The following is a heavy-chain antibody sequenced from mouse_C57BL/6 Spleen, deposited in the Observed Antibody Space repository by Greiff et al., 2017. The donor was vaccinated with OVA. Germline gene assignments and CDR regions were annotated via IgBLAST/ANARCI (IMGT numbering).Heavy chain of an antibody. V-gene: IGHV1-55*01. Sequence: QVQLKESGAELVKPGASVKMSCKASGYTFTSYWITWVKQRPGQGLEWIGDIYPGSGSTNYNEKFKSKATLTVDTSSSTAYMQLSSLTSEDSAVYYCARPGYSNYYYGYWGQGTTLTVSS. CDR2: IYPGSGST. J-gene: IGHJ2*01. CDR1: GYTFTSYW. D-gene: IGHD2-5*01. CDR3: ARPGYSNYYYGY.